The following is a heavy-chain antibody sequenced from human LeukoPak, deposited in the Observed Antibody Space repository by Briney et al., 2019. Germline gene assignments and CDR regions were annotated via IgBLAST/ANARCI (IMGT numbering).Heavy chain of an antibody. CDR3: AKDPEAADSPYYFDY. CDR1: GFTFSSYG. V-gene: IGHV3-30*18. J-gene: IGHJ4*02. CDR2: ISYDGSNK. Sequence: GGSLRLSCAASGFTFSSYGMHWVRQAPGKGLEWVAVISYDGSNKYYADSVKGRFTISRDNSKNTLYLQMNSLRAEDTAVYYCAKDPEAADSPYYFDYWGQGTLVIVSS. D-gene: IGHD6-13*01.